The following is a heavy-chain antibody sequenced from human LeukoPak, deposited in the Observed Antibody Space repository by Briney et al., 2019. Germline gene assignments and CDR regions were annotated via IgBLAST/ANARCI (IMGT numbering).Heavy chain of an antibody. CDR3: ARDRGDNYFDY. V-gene: IGHV3-33*01. J-gene: IGHJ4*02. Sequence: GGSLRLSCAASGFTFSSYGMHWVRQAPGKGLEWVAVIWYDGSTKYYADSVKGRFTISRDNSKNTLYLQMNSLRAEDTAVYYCARDRGDNYFDYWGQGTLVTVSS. CDR1: GFTFSSYG. CDR2: IWYDGSTK. D-gene: IGHD3-10*01.